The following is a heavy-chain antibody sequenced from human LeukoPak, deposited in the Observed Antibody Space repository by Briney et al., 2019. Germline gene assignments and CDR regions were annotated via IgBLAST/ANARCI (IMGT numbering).Heavy chain of an antibody. CDR1: GYTFTSYD. Sequence: ASVKVSCKASGYTFTSYDINWVRQATGQGREWMGWMNPNSGNTGYAQKFQGRVTMTRNTSISTAYMELSSLRSEDTAVYYCARVYYDSSGPNDAFDIWGQGTMVTVSS. J-gene: IGHJ3*02. CDR2: MNPNSGNT. CDR3: ARVYYDSSGPNDAFDI. V-gene: IGHV1-8*01. D-gene: IGHD3-22*01.